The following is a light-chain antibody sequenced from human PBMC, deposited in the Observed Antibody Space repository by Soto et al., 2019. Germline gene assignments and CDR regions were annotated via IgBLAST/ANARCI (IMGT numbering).Light chain of an antibody. CDR2: AAS. Sequence: IPMTQSPSTLSASVGDRVTITCRASQSISSYLNWYQQKPGKAPKLLIYAASSLHSGVPSRFSGSGSGTDFTLTISSLQPEDFATYYCQQHENYPLTFGRGTRREIK. J-gene: IGKJ5*01. CDR3: QQHENYPLT. V-gene: IGKV1-39*01. CDR1: QSISSY.